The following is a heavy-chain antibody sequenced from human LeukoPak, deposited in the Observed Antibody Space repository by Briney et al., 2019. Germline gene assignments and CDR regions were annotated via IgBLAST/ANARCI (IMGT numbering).Heavy chain of an antibody. V-gene: IGHV2-70*11. CDR2: IDWDDDK. CDR1: GFSLSTGGMC. D-gene: IGHD6-13*01. Sequence: SGPALVKPTQTLTLTCTFSGFSLSTGGMCVSWIRQPPGKALEWLARIDWDDDKYYSTSLKTRLTISKDTSKNQVVLTMTNMDPVDTATYYCARMAGSSCFKYYFDYWGQGTLVTVSS. J-gene: IGHJ4*02. CDR3: ARMAGSSCFKYYFDY.